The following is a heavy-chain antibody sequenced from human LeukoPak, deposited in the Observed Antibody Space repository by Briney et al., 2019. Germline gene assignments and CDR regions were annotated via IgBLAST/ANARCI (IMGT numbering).Heavy chain of an antibody. J-gene: IGHJ4*02. V-gene: IGHV4-38-2*01. Sequence: SETLSLTCAVSGYSISSGYYWGWIRQPPGKGLEWIGSIYHSGSTYYNPSPKSRVTISVDTSKNQFSLKLSSVTAADTAVYYCARQYSSSGDFDYWGQGTLVTVSS. CDR3: ARQYSSSGDFDY. CDR1: GYSISSGYY. D-gene: IGHD6-6*01. CDR2: IYHSGST.